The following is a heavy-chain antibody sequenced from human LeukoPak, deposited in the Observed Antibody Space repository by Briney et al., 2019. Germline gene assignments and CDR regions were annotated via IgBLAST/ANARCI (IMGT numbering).Heavy chain of an antibody. V-gene: IGHV4-59*01. CDR1: GGSISSYY. CDR2: IYYSGST. Sequence: PSETLSLTCTVSGGSISSYYWSWIRQPPGKGLEWIGYIYYSGSTNYNPSLKSRVTISVDTSKNQFSLKLSSVTAADTAVYYCARERGNYYDSSGYMDYWGQGTLVTVSS. CDR3: ARERGNYYDSSGYMDY. D-gene: IGHD3-22*01. J-gene: IGHJ4*02.